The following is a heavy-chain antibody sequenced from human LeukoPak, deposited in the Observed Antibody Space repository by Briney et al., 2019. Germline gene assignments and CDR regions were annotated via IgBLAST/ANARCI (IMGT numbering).Heavy chain of an antibody. V-gene: IGHV4-59*01. J-gene: IGHJ4*02. CDR1: GGSISSYY. Sequence: SQTLSLTCTVSGGSISSYYWSWIRQPPGKGLEWIGYIYYSGSTNYNPSLKSRVTISVDTSKNQFSLKLSSVTAADTAVYYCARLSTVTSYYFDYWGQGTLVTVSS. CDR2: IYYSGST. CDR3: ARLSTVTSYYFDY. D-gene: IGHD4-17*01.